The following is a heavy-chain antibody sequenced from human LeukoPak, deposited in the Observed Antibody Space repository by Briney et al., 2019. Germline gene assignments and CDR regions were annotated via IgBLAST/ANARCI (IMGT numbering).Heavy chain of an antibody. J-gene: IGHJ4*02. CDR3: ARVEGMVRGVIIQYYFDY. CDR1: GGSISSNNW. D-gene: IGHD3-10*01. V-gene: IGHV4-4*02. Sequence: HPSETLSLTCAVSGGSISSNNWWSWVRQPPGKGLEWIGEIYHSGSTYYNPSLKSRVTISVDTSKNQFSLKLSSVTAADTAVYYCARVEGMVRGVIIQYYFDYWGQGTLVTVSS. CDR2: IYHSGST.